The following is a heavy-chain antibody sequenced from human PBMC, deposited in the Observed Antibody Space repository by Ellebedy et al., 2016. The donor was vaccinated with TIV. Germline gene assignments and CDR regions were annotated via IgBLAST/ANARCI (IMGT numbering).Heavy chain of an antibody. CDR3: TNGGLSNSPRHYFDS. CDR2: TSGSSDSR. J-gene: IGHJ4*02. Sequence: PGGSLRLSCAASGFTFSNYAMNWVRQAPGKGPEWVSVTSGSSDSRDYADSVKGRFTISSDNSKNTLFLQMNSLRADDTALYYCTNGGLSNSPRHYFDSWGQGTLVTVSS. CDR1: GFTFSNYA. V-gene: IGHV3-23*01. D-gene: IGHD5/OR15-5a*01.